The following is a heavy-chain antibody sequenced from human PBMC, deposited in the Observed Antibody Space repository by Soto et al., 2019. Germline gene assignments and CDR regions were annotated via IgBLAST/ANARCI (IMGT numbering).Heavy chain of an antibody. V-gene: IGHV4-61*01. CDR1: GGSVRSGNHF. Sequence: SETLSLTCSVSGGSVRSGNHFWNWIRQPPGRGLEWLGYMYYTGVTNYNPSLKSRVSMSVDTSKDQFSLNLTSLTAADTAVYYCARGGEPLGYYGLDVWGQGTTVTVPS. J-gene: IGHJ6*02. CDR3: ARGGEPLGYYGLDV. CDR2: MYYTGVT.